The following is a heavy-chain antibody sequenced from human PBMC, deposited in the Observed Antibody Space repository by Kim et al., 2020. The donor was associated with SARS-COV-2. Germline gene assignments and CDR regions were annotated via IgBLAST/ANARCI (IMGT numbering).Heavy chain of an antibody. CDR2: ISFDGTKK. J-gene: IGHJ5*02. CDR3: ARDLTRGTENWFDP. CDR1: GFTFSSYG. Sequence: GGSLRLSCAASGFTFSSYGMHWVRQAPGKGLEWVAVISFDGTKKNYAESVKGRFTISRDNSKSTLFLQMNSLRDEDTAVYYCARDLTRGTENWFDPWGQG. D-gene: IGHD3-16*01. V-gene: IGHV3-33*01.